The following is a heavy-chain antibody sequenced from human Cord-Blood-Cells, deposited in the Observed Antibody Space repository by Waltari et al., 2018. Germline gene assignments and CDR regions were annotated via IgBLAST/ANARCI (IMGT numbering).Heavy chain of an antibody. J-gene: IGHJ4*02. CDR2: ISSSGSTI. Sequence: EVLLVESGGGLVQPGGSLRLSCAASGFPFSSYEMNWVRQAPGKGLEWVSYISSSGSTIYYADSVKGRFTISRDNAKNSLYLQMNSLRAEDTAVYYCARKDYGDYVDYWGQGTLVTVSS. D-gene: IGHD4-17*01. CDR3: ARKDYGDYVDY. CDR1: GFPFSSYE. V-gene: IGHV3-48*03.